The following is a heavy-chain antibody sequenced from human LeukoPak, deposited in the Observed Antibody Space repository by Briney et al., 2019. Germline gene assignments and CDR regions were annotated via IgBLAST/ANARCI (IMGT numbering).Heavy chain of an antibody. CDR2: INHSGST. CDR1: GGSFSGYY. V-gene: IGHV4-34*01. D-gene: IGHD2-2*01. Sequence: SETLSLTCAVYGGSFSGYYWSWIRQPPGKGLEWIGEINHSGSTNYNPSLKSRVTISVDTSKNQFSLKLSSVTAADTAVYYCARGQIGVPAASGADWFDPWGQGTLVTVSS. CDR3: ARGQIGVPAASGADWFDP. J-gene: IGHJ5*02.